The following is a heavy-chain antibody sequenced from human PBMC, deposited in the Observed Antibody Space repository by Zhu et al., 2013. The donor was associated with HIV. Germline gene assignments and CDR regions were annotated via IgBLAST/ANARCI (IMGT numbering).Heavy chain of an antibody. V-gene: IGHV1-2*02. CDR2: INPNNGGT. Sequence: QVRLVQSEAEVRKPGASVKVSCKTSGYTFIGHYMHWVRQAPGQGLEWMGWINPNNGGTNSAQKFQGRVTLTRDTSISTAYMELTRLRSDDTAVYYCARLSADDAFDIWGQGTMVTVSS. D-gene: IGHD6-25*01. J-gene: IGHJ3*02. CDR3: ARLSADDAFDI. CDR1: GYTFIGHY.